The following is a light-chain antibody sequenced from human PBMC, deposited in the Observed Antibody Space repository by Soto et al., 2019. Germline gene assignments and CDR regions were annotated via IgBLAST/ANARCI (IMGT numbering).Light chain of an antibody. CDR1: QSVSSSY. J-gene: IGKJ1*01. CDR3: QQYGSSPRT. Sequence: EMVWTQSPGTLSLSPGERATLSCRASQSVSSSYLAWYQQKPGQAPGLLIYGASSRATGIPDRFSGSGSGTDFTLTISRLEPEDFAVYYCQQYGSSPRTFGQGTKVDIK. CDR2: GAS. V-gene: IGKV3-20*01.